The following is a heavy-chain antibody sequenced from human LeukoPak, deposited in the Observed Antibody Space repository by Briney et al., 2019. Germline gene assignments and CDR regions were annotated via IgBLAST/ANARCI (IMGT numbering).Heavy chain of an antibody. CDR2: IYHSGST. Sequence: GSLRLSCAASGSTFTTYWMGWVRQPPGKGLEWIGEIYHSGSTNYNPSLKSRVTISVDKSKNQFSLKLSSVTAADTAVYYCAASKKYGSGSYYVYYMDVWGKGTTVTISS. D-gene: IGHD3-10*01. J-gene: IGHJ6*03. CDR3: AASKKYGSGSYYVYYMDV. CDR1: GSTFTTYW. V-gene: IGHV4-4*02.